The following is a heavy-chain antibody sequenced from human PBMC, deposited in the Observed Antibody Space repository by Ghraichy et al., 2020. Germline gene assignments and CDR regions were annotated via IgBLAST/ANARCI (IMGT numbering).Heavy chain of an antibody. J-gene: IGHJ3*02. Sequence: GGSLRLSCAASGFTFSSYAMSWVRQAPGKGLEWVSAISGSGGSTYYADSVKGRFTISRDNSKNTLYLQMNSLRAEDTAVYYCAKDLSRYFIVVVPPDAFDIWGQGTMVTVSS. CDR2: ISGSGGST. CDR1: GFTFSSYA. D-gene: IGHD3-22*01. CDR3: AKDLSRYFIVVVPPDAFDI. V-gene: IGHV3-23*01.